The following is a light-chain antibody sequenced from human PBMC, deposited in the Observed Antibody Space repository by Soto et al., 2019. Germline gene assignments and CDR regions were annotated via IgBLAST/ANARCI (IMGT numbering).Light chain of an antibody. Sequence: LTQPASVPGSLAQSITFYCTGTSSDISAYDYVCWYPQHPGNAPKLMIYEVGDRPSGLSNRFSGCTSGNTASLTISRLQTEDEADYYCTSYTSNNFYVFGPGTKVTVL. CDR1: SSDISAYDY. J-gene: IGLJ1*01. CDR2: EVG. CDR3: TSYTSNNFYV. V-gene: IGLV2-14*01.